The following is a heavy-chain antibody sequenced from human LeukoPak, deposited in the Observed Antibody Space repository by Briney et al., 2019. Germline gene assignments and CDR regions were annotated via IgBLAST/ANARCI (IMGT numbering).Heavy chain of an antibody. Sequence: SETLSLTCAVSGGSISGGGYSYNWIRQPPGKGLEWIGYIYNSGSTSYNPSLKSRVTMSVDTSMNHFSLRLSFVTAADTAVYYCARGWGPAYCGGDCHRHFDYWGQGALVTVSS. V-gene: IGHV4-30-4*07. CDR3: ARGWGPAYCGGDCHRHFDY. CDR1: GGSISGGGYS. CDR2: IYNSGST. D-gene: IGHD2-21*02. J-gene: IGHJ4*02.